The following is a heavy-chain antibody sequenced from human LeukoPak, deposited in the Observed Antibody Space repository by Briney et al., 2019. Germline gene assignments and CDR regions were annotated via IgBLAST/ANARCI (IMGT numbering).Heavy chain of an antibody. CDR3: ARGPTPSFYYGSGSYYSLDY. V-gene: IGHV3-7*01. CDR1: GFTFGTYW. CDR2: IKQDGSEK. D-gene: IGHD3-10*01. J-gene: IGHJ4*02. Sequence: GGSLRLSCAASGFTFGTYWMSWVRQAPGKGLEWVANIKQDGSEKYYVGSGKGRFTISRDNANPSLYLQMNSPRAEATAVYYCARGPTPSFYYGSGSYYSLDYWGQGTLVTAS.